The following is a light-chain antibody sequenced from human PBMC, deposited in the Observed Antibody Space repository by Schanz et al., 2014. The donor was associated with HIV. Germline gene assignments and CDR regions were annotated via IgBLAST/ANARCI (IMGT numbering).Light chain of an antibody. Sequence: EIVLTQSPGTLSLSPGDRATLSCRASQSVNSRYLVWYQQKRDQPPRLVIYATSTRAAGIPDRFSGTGSGTDFTLTISSLQSEDFAVYHCQQYNKWPRTFGQGTKVEVK. J-gene: IGKJ1*01. CDR2: ATS. CDR1: QSVNSRY. CDR3: QQYNKWPRT. V-gene: IGKV3-20*01.